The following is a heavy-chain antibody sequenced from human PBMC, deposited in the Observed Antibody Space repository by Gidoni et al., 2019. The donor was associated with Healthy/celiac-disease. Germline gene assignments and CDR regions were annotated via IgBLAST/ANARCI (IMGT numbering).Heavy chain of an antibody. J-gene: IGHJ4*02. Sequence: EVQLLESGGGLVQPGVSLRLSCAASGFTFSRSAMSRVPQAPGKGLEWVSASSGSGGSTYYAESVKGRFTISRDNSKNTLYLQMNSLRAEDTAGYDCAKAELTHIVATITGLERYYFDYWGQGTLVTVSS. V-gene: IGHV3-23*01. CDR3: AKAELTHIVATITGLERYYFDY. CDR2: SSGSGGST. CDR1: GFTFSRSA. D-gene: IGHD5-12*01.